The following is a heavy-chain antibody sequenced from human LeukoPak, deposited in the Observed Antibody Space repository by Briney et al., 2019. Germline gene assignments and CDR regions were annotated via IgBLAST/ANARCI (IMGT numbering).Heavy chain of an antibody. Sequence: PGGSLRLSCAASGFTFSNYAMSWVRQAPGKGLEWVAVISYDGSNKYYADSVKGRFTISRDNSKNTLYLQMNSLRAEDTAVYYCAKFLDYGGNWRFGAFDIWGQGTMVTVSS. V-gene: IGHV3-30*18. J-gene: IGHJ3*02. CDR3: AKFLDYGGNWRFGAFDI. CDR1: GFTFSNYA. CDR2: ISYDGSNK. D-gene: IGHD4-23*01.